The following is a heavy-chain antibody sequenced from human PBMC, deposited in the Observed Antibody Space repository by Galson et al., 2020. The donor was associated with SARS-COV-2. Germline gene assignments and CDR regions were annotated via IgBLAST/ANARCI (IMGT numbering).Heavy chain of an antibody. D-gene: IGHD4-17*01. CDR3: AREDGDYEYGPYPYFDY. J-gene: IGHJ4*02. Sequence: GGSLRLSCAASGFTFSSYSMNWVRQAPGKGLEWVSYISSSSSTIYYADSVKGRFTISRDNAKNSLYLQMNSLRAEDTAVYYCAREDGDYEYGPYPYFDYWGQGTLVTVSS. V-gene: IGHV3-48*01. CDR1: GFTFSSYS. CDR2: ISSSSSTI.